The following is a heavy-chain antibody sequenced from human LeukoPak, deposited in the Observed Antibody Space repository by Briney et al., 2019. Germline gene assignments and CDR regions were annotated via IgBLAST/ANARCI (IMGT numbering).Heavy chain of an antibody. CDR1: GFTFSSYG. D-gene: IGHD4-17*01. J-gene: IGHJ4*02. Sequence: GGSLRLSCAASGFTFSSYGMHWVRQAPGKGLEWVAVIWYDGSNKYYADSVKGRFTISRDKSKNTLYLQMNSLRAEDTAVYYCARDGNYGVADYWGQGTLVTVSS. CDR2: IWYDGSNK. CDR3: ARDGNYGVADY. V-gene: IGHV3-33*01.